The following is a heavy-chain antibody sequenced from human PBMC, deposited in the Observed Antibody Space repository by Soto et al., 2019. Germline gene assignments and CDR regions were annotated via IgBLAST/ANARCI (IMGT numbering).Heavy chain of an antibody. CDR3: ARAHYYDSSGHCFDY. CDR1: GDTFSSYT. D-gene: IGHD3-22*01. Sequence: GASVKVSCKASGDTFSSYTISWVRQAPGQGLEWMGRIIPILGIANYAQKFQGRVTITADKSTSTTYMELSSLRSEDTAVYYCARAHYYDSSGHCFDYWAQGTLVTVSS. CDR2: IIPILGIA. J-gene: IGHJ4*02. V-gene: IGHV1-69*02.